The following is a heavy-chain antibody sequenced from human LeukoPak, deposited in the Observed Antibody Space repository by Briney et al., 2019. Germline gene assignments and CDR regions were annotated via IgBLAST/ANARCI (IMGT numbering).Heavy chain of an antibody. CDR2: IRYDGSNK. CDR1: GFTFSSYG. V-gene: IGHV3-30*02. CDR3: AKDGPQYSSSSDY. J-gene: IGHJ4*02. Sequence: GGSLRLSCAASGFTFSSYGMHWVRHAPAKGLEWVAFIRYDGSNKYYADSVKGRFTISRDNSKNTLYLQMNSLRAEDTAVYYCAKDGPQYSSSSDYWGQGTLVTVSS. D-gene: IGHD6-6*01.